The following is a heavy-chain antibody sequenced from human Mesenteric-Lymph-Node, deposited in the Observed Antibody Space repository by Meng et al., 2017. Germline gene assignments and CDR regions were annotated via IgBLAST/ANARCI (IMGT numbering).Heavy chain of an antibody. CDR2: VDPTAGT. CDR1: GGSFIAFS. Sequence: GLLRPSGPLSLPCAVYGGSFIAFSWTWIRQTPKKGLEWIGEVDPTAGTTYNPSLKSRVSISLDMSKNQFYLRLNSTTAADTAVYYCARGPNRGSNWPFGYWGQGTLVTVSS. V-gene: IGHV4-34*01. CDR3: ARGPNRGSNWPFGY. J-gene: IGHJ4*02. D-gene: IGHD6-13*01.